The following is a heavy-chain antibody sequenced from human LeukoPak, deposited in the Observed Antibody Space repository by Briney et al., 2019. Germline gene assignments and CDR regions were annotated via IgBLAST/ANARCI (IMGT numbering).Heavy chain of an antibody. J-gene: IGHJ6*02. D-gene: IGHD2-2*01. CDR3: ARDLGPVPAATLGMDV. Sequence: PGGSLRLSCAASGFTFSSYAMHWVRQAPGKGLEWVAVISYDGSSKYYADSVKGRFTISRDNSKNTLYLQMNSLRAEDTAVYYCARDLGPVPAATLGMDVWGQGTTVTVSS. CDR2: ISYDGSSK. V-gene: IGHV3-30-3*01. CDR1: GFTFSSYA.